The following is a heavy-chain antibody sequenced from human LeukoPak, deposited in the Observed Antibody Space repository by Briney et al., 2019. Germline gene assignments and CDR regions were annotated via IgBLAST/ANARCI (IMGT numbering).Heavy chain of an antibody. Sequence: GGSLRLSCAASGFTFSSYAMSWVRQAPGKGLEWVSAISGSGGSTYYADSVKGRFTISRDNSKNTLYLQMSSLRAEDTAVYYCAKDGIVVVPAARRYFDYWGQGTLVTVSS. V-gene: IGHV3-23*01. CDR1: GFTFSSYA. CDR3: AKDGIVVVPAARRYFDY. CDR2: ISGSGGST. J-gene: IGHJ4*02. D-gene: IGHD2-2*01.